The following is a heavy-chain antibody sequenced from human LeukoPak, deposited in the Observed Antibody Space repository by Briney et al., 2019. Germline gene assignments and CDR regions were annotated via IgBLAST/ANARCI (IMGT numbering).Heavy chain of an antibody. V-gene: IGHV3-20*04. Sequence: GGSLRLSCAASGFRFDDYGMSWVRHAPGKGLEWVSGINWNGGSTSYADSVKGRFTFSRDNAKNSVYLQMNSLRADDTAFYYCARDLWGSSSSELASFDYWGQGTLVTVSS. J-gene: IGHJ4*02. D-gene: IGHD6-6*01. CDR2: INWNGGST. CDR1: GFRFDDYG. CDR3: ARDLWGSSSSELASFDY.